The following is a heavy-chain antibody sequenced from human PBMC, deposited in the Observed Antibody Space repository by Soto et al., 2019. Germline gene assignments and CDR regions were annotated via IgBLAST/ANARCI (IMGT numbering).Heavy chain of an antibody. CDR1: GFNFRSYG. J-gene: IGHJ4*02. Sequence: QVQLVESGEGVVQPGRSLRLSCAASGFNFRSYGMHWVREAPGKGLEWVAVISYDGSAKWYVDSVKGRFTISRDTSKNILYLQMNSLRAEDTAVYYCAKDEGAEDDILTGYPLFDYRGQGILVTVSS. D-gene: IGHD3-9*01. V-gene: IGHV3-30*18. CDR3: AKDEGAEDDILTGYPLFDY. CDR2: ISYDGSAK.